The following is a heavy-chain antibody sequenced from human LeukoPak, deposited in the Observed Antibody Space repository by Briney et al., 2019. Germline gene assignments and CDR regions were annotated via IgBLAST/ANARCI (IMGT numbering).Heavy chain of an antibody. Sequence: GGSLRLSCAASGFTFSNYWMTWVRQAPGKGLEWVANIKLDGSETYYVDSVKGRFTISRDNTQNSLYLQMNSLRAEDTAVYYCAELGITMIGGVWGKGTTVTISS. CDR1: GFTFSNYW. CDR2: IKLDGSET. D-gene: IGHD3-10*02. J-gene: IGHJ6*04. CDR3: AELGITMIGGV. V-gene: IGHV3-7*01.